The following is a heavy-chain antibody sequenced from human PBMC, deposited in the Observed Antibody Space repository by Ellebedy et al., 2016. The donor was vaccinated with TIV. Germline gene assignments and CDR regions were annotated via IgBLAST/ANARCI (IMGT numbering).Heavy chain of an antibody. CDR1: GYTFTGYY. V-gene: IGHV1-2*04. CDR3: ARGFCSSTSCYLGGYGMDV. CDR2: INPNSGGT. D-gene: IGHD2-2*01. Sequence: AASVKVSCKASGYTFTGYYMHWVRQAPGQGIEWMGWINPNSGGTNYAQKFQGWVTMTRDTSISTAYMELNRLRSDDTAVYYCARGFCSSTSCYLGGYGMDVWGQGTTVTVSS. J-gene: IGHJ6*02.